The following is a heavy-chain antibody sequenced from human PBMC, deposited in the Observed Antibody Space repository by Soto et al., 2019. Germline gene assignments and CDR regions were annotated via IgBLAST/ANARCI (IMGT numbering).Heavy chain of an antibody. J-gene: IGHJ4*02. D-gene: IGHD2-15*01. CDR2: FDPEDGET. CDR1: GYTLTELS. CDR3: ATVIVVVVAADLTFDY. V-gene: IGHV1-24*01. Sequence: ASVKVSCKVSGYTLTELSMHWVRQAPGKGLEWMGGFDPEDGETIYAQKFQGRVTMTEGTSTDTAYMELSSLRSEDTAVYYCATVIVVVVAADLTFDYWGQGTLVTVSS.